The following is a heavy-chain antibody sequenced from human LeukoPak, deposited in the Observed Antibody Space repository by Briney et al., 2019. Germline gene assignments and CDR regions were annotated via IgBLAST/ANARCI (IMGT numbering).Heavy chain of an antibody. J-gene: IGHJ4*02. CDR1: GYTLTELS. Sequence: EASVKVSCKVSGYTLTELSMHWVRQAPGQGLEWMGWISAYNGNTNYAQKLQGRVTMTTDTSTSTAYMELRSLRSDDTAVYYCARVEAAAGYYWGQGTLVTVSS. D-gene: IGHD6-13*01. CDR2: ISAYNGNT. V-gene: IGHV1-18*01. CDR3: ARVEAAAGYY.